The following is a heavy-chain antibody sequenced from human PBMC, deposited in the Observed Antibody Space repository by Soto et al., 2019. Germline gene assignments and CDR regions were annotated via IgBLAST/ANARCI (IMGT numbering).Heavy chain of an antibody. D-gene: IGHD3-22*01. CDR3: ARDQDYFDSSGYYDL. CDR1: GYTFVSYG. Sequence: QIQLVQSGAEVKKPGASVRVSCETSGYTFVSYGISWVRQAPGQGLEWMGWISPYNGNTNYAEKLKDRVTLTTDTSTDTACLHLSSLTSDDTAAYFCARDQDYFDSSGYYDLWGQGTLVTVSS. J-gene: IGHJ5*02. CDR2: ISPYNGNT. V-gene: IGHV1-18*04.